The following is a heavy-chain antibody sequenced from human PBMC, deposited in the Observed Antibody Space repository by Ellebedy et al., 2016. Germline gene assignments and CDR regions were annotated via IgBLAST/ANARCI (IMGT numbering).Heavy chain of an antibody. D-gene: IGHD3-22*01. CDR2: VYYSGST. Sequence: SETLSLTXTVSGVSVSRSSYYWSWVRQPPGKGLEWIGYVYYSGSTNYNPSLKSRVTISVDTSMNQFSLKLSSVTAADTAVYYCASLPPPYYYDSSGYSGPSYFDYWGQGTLVIVSS. V-gene: IGHV4-61*01. J-gene: IGHJ4*02. CDR3: ASLPPPYYYDSSGYSGPSYFDY. CDR1: GVSVSRSSYY.